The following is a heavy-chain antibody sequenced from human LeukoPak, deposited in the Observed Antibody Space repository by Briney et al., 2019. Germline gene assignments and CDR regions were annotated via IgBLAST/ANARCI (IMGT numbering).Heavy chain of an antibody. CDR2: MNPDSGNT. CDR1: GYAFNIYD. CDR3: AVHLPGDYLDR. Sequence: ASVRVSCKASGYAFNIYDINWVRQATGQGLEWMGWMNPDSGNTGFAQKFQGRVTMTRNPSITTAYMELSSLRFEDTAVYYCAVHLPGDYLDRWGQGTLVTVSS. V-gene: IGHV1-8*01. J-gene: IGHJ4*02.